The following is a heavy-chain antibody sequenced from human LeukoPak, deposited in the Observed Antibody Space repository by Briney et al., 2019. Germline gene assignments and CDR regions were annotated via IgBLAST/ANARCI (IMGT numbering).Heavy chain of an antibody. V-gene: IGHV3-23*01. D-gene: IGHD1-26*01. J-gene: IGHJ4*02. Sequence: QSGGSLRLSCAASGFTFSSYAMSWVRQAPGKGLEWVSAISGSGGSTYYADSVKGRFTISRDNSKNTLYLQMNSLRAEDTAVYYCAKDQGSYWGYFEYWGQGTLVTVSS. CDR1: GFTFSSYA. CDR3: AKDQGSYWGYFEY. CDR2: ISGSGGST.